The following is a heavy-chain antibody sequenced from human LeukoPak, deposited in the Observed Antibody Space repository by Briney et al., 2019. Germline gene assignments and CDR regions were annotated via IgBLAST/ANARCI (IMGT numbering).Heavy chain of an antibody. CDR2: IYPGDSDT. J-gene: IGHJ3*02. CDR3: ARRRKSRYYYDSSGYPDAFDI. V-gene: IGHV5-51*01. CDR1: GYSFTSYW. D-gene: IGHD3-22*01. Sequence: GESLKISCKGSGYSFTSYWLGWVRQMPGKGLEWMGIIYPGDSDTRYSPSFQGQVTISADKSISTAYLQWSSLKASDTAMYYCARRRKSRYYYDSSGYPDAFDIWGQGTMVTVSS.